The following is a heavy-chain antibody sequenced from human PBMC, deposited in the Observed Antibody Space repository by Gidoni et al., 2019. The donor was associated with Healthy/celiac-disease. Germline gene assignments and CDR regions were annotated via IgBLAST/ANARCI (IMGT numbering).Heavy chain of an antibody. CDR2: IYHSGSP. CDR3: ARDIVTPFYYRWYFDL. CDR1: GGAISSSNW. D-gene: IGHD1-26*01. Sequence: VQMQESGPGLVKPSGTLSLTCAVSGGAISSSNWWSWVRQPPGKGLEWSGDIYHSGSPNYNPSLKSRVTISVDKSKYQFSLKLSSVTAADTAVYYCARDIVTPFYYRWYFDLWGRGTLVTVSS. V-gene: IGHV4-4*02. J-gene: IGHJ2*01.